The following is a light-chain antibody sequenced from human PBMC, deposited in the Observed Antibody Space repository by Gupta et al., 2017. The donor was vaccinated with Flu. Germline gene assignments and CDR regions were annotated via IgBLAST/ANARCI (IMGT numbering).Light chain of an antibody. CDR3: QQLDNGPHIN. J-gene: IGKJ3*01. V-gene: IGKV1-33*01. Sequence: ERAAITCRANEGVSNKFKWWQRKTGKQPQRLINENATLEAGVPSRCSGSGWGVEFTLTINNLQAEDTATYYCQQLDNGPHINFGPGTKV. CDR2: ENA. CDR1: EGVSNK.